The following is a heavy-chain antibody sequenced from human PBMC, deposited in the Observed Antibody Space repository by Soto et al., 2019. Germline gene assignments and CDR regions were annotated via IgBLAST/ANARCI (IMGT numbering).Heavy chain of an antibody. V-gene: IGHV4-39*01. CDR3: ARHATTVTDEFDY. J-gene: IGHJ4*02. CDR1: GGSISSSSYY. CDR2: IYYSGST. Sequence: SETLSLTCTVSGGSISSSSYYWGWIRQPPGKGLEWIGSIYYSGSTYYNPSLKSRVTISVDTSKNQFSLKLSSVTAADTAVYYCARHATTVTDEFDYWGQGTLVTVSS. D-gene: IGHD4-17*01.